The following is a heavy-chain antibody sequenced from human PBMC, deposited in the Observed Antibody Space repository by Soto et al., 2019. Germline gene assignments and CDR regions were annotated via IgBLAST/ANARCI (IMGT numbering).Heavy chain of an antibody. D-gene: IGHD3-9*01. J-gene: IGHJ6*02. CDR3: ARDPPLRYFDWLLPNYYYYGMDV. V-gene: IGHV4-34*01. CDR2: INHSGST. CDR1: GGPFSGYY. Sequence: SETLSLTCAVYGGPFSGYYWSWIRQPPGKGLEWIGEINHSGSTNYNPSLKSRVTISVDTSKNQFSLKLSSVTAADTAVYYCARDPPLRYFDWLLPNYYYYGMDVWGQGTTVTVSS.